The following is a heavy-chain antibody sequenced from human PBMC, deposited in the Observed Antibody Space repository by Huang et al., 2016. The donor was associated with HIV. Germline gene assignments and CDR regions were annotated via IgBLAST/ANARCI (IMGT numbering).Heavy chain of an antibody. CDR2: IDHSRTT. CDR3: ARGNVGPSRIAAPSFDP. J-gene: IGHJ5*02. Sequence: QVQLVQWGAGLLKPSETLSLSCAVYGVSLSGCYWTWIRQPPGKGLEWSGEIDHSRTTNHNRSLKSRVLISIDTSKNQFSLQLNSWTPADTAVYYCARGNVGPSRIAAPSFDPWGQGVLVTVSS. V-gene: IGHV4-34*01. CDR1: GVSLSGCY. D-gene: IGHD1-26*01.